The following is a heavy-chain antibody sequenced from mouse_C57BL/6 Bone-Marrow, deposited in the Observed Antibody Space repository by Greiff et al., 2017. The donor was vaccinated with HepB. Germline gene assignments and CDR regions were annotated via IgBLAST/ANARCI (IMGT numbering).Heavy chain of an antibody. CDR1: GFNIKDYY. CDR3: TTERWLLPYDY. Sequence: EVQLQQSGAELVRPGASVKLSCTASGFNIKDYYMHWVKQRPEKGLEWIGRIDPEDGDTEYAPKFQGKATMTADTSSNTAYLQLSSLTSEDTAVYYCTTERWLLPYDYWGQGTTLTVSS. CDR2: IDPEDGDT. V-gene: IGHV14-1*01. J-gene: IGHJ2*01. D-gene: IGHD2-3*01.